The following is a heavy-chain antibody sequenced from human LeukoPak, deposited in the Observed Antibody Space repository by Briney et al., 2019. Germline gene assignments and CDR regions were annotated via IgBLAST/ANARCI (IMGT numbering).Heavy chain of an antibody. CDR3: AKGLQLWAPIDY. Sequence: GGSLRLSCAASGFTFSSYGMHWVRQAPGKGREWVAVISYDGSNKYYADSVKGRFTISRDNSKNTLYLQMNSLRAEDTAVYYCAKGLQLWAPIDYWGQGTLVTVSS. D-gene: IGHD5-18*01. J-gene: IGHJ4*02. CDR1: GFTFSSYG. V-gene: IGHV3-30*18. CDR2: ISYDGSNK.